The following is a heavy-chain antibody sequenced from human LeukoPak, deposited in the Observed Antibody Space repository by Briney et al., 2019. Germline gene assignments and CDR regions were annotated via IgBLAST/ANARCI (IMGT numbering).Heavy chain of an antibody. CDR2: INPNSGGT. CDR1: GYTFTGYY. Sequence: EASVKVSCKASGYTFTGYYMHWVRQAPGQGLEWMGWINPNSGGTNYAQKFQGRVTMTRDTSISTAYMELSRLRSDDTAVYYCARDVYSSGFPTNYWGQGTLVTVSS. CDR3: ARDVYSSGFPTNY. J-gene: IGHJ4*02. V-gene: IGHV1-2*02. D-gene: IGHD6-19*01.